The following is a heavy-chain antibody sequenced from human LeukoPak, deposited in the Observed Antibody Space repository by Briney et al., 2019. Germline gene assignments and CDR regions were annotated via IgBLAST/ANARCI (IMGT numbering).Heavy chain of an antibody. CDR3: ASVSGYDYLGDY. Sequence: GASVKVSCKASGYTFTSYYMHWVRQAPGQGLEWMGIINPSGGSTSYAQKFQGRVTMTRDMSTSTVYMELSSLRYEDTAVYYCASVSGYDYLGDYWGQGTLVTVSS. V-gene: IGHV1-46*01. J-gene: IGHJ4*02. D-gene: IGHD5-12*01. CDR1: GYTFTSYY. CDR2: INPSGGST.